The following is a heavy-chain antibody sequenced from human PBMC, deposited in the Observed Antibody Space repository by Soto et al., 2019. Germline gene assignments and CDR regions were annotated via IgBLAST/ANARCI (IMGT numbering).Heavy chain of an antibody. Sequence: EVQLVESGGGLVKPGGSLRLSCAASGFTFSSYNMNWVRQAPGKGLEWVSSISSSSTYIYYADSVKGRFTISGDNAKNSLYLQMNSLRAEDTGVYYCAKEYSSSSWDVDYWGQGTLVTVSS. CDR1: GFTFSSYN. CDR2: ISSSSTYI. J-gene: IGHJ4*02. V-gene: IGHV3-21*01. CDR3: AKEYSSSSWDVDY. D-gene: IGHD6-6*01.